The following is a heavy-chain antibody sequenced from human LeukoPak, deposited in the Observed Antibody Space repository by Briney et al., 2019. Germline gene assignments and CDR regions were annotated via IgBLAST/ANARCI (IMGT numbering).Heavy chain of an antibody. CDR2: FYGSGSA. CDR3: VRDVSQRRHFDY. Sequence: SETLSLTCTVSGDSISSGAYYWSWIRQPPGKGLEWIGYFYGSGSASYNPSLKSRVTISVDRSNNQFSLKMSSVTAADTAVYYCVRDVSQRRHFDYWGQGTLVTVSS. V-gene: IGHV4-30-2*01. J-gene: IGHJ4*02. D-gene: IGHD1-1*01. CDR1: GDSISSGAYY.